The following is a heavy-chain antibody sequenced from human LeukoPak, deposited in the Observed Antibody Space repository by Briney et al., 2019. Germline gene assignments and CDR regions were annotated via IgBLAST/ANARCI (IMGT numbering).Heavy chain of an antibody. CDR3: AKRGGSIAAAVTYYYYYMDV. J-gene: IGHJ6*03. CDR1: GFTFSSYG. D-gene: IGHD6-13*01. V-gene: IGHV3-23*01. CDR2: ISGSGGST. Sequence: GGSLRLSCAASGFTFSSYGMSWVRRAPGKGLEWVSAISGSGGSTYYADSVKGRFTISRDNSKNTLYLQMNSLRAEDTAVYYCAKRGGSIAAAVTYYYYYMDVWGKGTTVTVSS.